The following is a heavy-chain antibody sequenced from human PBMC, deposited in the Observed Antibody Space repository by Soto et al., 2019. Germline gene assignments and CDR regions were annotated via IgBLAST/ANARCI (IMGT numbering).Heavy chain of an antibody. J-gene: IGHJ6*03. V-gene: IGHV4-34*01. Sequence: SETLSLTCAVYGGSFSGYYWSWISQPPGKGLEWIGEINHSGSTNYNPSLKSRVTISVDTSKNQFSLKLSSVTAADTAVYYCARGRQDLVVVPAATDYYYYMDVWGKGTTVTVSS. D-gene: IGHD2-2*01. CDR2: INHSGST. CDR3: ARGRQDLVVVPAATDYYYYMDV. CDR1: GGSFSGYY.